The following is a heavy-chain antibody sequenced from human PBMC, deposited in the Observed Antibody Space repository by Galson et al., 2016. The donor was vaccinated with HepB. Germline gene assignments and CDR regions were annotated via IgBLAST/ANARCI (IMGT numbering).Heavy chain of an antibody. D-gene: IGHD1-26*01. CDR1: GYSFTGYY. CDR2: IFSNSGGT. V-gene: IGHV1-2*02. Sequence: SVKVSCKASGYSFTGYYMHWVRQAPGQGLEWMGWIFSNSGGTNYAQKFQGRVTMTRDTSINTAYMELSGLRSDDTAVYYCARESLRELLRSEWDYWGQGSLVTVSS. J-gene: IGHJ4*02. CDR3: ARESLRELLRSEWDY.